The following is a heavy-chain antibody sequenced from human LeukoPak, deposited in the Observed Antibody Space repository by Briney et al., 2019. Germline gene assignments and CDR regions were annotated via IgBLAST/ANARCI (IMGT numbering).Heavy chain of an antibody. V-gene: IGHV3-21*01. Sequence: GGSLRLSCAASGFTFSSYSMNWVRQAPGKGLEWVSSISSSSSYIYYADSVKGRFTISRDNAKNSLYLQMDSLRAEDTAVYYCARDKDYAYYFDYWGQGTLVTVSS. D-gene: IGHD4-17*01. J-gene: IGHJ4*02. CDR3: ARDKDYAYYFDY. CDR1: GFTFSSYS. CDR2: ISSSSSYI.